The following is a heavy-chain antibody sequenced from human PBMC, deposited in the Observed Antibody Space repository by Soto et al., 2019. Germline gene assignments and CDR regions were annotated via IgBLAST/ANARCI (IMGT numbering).Heavy chain of an antibody. CDR1: GGTFSSYV. CDR2: IIPIFGTA. J-gene: IGHJ6*02. Sequence: SVKVSCKASGGTFSSYVISWVRQAPGQGLEWMGGIIPIFGTANYAQKFQGRVTITADESTSTAYMELSSLRSEDTAVYYCARKGAYNWNYDYYYYGMDVWGQGTTVTVSS. CDR3: ARKGAYNWNYDYYYYGMDV. D-gene: IGHD1-7*01. V-gene: IGHV1-69*13.